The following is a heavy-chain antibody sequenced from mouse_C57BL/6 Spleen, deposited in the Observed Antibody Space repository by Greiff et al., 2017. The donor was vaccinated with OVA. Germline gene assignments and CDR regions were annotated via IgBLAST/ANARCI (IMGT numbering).Heavy chain of an antibody. J-gene: IGHJ2*01. CDR1: GYTFTSYW. CDR3: ARSGAQGYFDY. Sequence: QVQLQQPGAELVMPGASVKLSCKASGYTFTSYWLHWVKQRPGQGLEWIGEIDPSDSYTNYNQKFKGKSPLTVDKASSTAYRQLSSLTSEDSAVYYCARSGAQGYFDYWGQGTTLTVSS. V-gene: IGHV1-69*01. D-gene: IGHD3-2*02. CDR2: IDPSDSYT.